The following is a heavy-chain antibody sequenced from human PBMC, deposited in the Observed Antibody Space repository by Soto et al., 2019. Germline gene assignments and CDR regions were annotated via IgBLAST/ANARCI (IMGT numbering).Heavy chain of an antibody. J-gene: IGHJ6*02. D-gene: IGHD6-19*01. Sequence: SETLSLTCTVSGGSISSSSYYWGWIRQPPGKGLEWIGSIYYSGSTYYNPSLRSRVTISVDTSKNQFSLKLSSVTAADTAVYYCGRPLSSGWSGGMDVWGQGTTVTVSS. CDR1: GGSISSSSYY. V-gene: IGHV4-39*01. CDR3: GRPLSSGWSGGMDV. CDR2: IYYSGST.